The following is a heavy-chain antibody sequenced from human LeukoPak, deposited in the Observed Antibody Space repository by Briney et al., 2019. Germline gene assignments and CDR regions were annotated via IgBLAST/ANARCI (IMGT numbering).Heavy chain of an antibody. Sequence: GGSLRLSCAASGFTFSSYAMHWVRQAPGRGLEYVSTITTDGGSAYYANSVKGRFTISRDNSNNTLYLQMGGLRAEDVAVYYCARGHYYASGSYEDYWGQGTLVTVSS. V-gene: IGHV3-64*01. D-gene: IGHD3-10*01. CDR1: GFTFSSYA. CDR2: ITTDGGSA. J-gene: IGHJ4*02. CDR3: ARGHYYASGSYEDY.